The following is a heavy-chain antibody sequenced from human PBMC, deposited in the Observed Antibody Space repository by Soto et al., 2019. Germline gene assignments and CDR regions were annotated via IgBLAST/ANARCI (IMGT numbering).Heavy chain of an antibody. CDR1: GFTFSSYA. CDR2: IGARAINT. J-gene: IGHJ4*02. D-gene: IGHD3-22*01. CDR3: AKGSTDGRGYTRIFDY. Sequence: PGGSLRLSCAASGFTFSSYAMTWVRQAPGKGLEWVSIIGARAINTYYADSVKGRCTISRDNSKNTLYLQMNSLRAEDTAVYYCAKGSTDGRGYTRIFDYWGQGTLVTVS. V-gene: IGHV3-23*01.